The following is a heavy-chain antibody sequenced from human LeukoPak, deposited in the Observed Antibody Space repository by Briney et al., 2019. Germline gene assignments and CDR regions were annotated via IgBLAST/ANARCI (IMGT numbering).Heavy chain of an antibody. J-gene: IGHJ3*02. V-gene: IGHV5-51*01. CDR2: IYPGDSDT. CDR1: GCCFTRSR. CDR3: ARLGNAFDI. Sequence: GGALKIYFHGSGCCFTRSRIGWMGAMRGKGLEWMGIIYPGDSDTRYSPSFQGQVTISADKSISTAYLQWSSLKASDTAMYYCARLGNAFDIWGRGTMVTVSS.